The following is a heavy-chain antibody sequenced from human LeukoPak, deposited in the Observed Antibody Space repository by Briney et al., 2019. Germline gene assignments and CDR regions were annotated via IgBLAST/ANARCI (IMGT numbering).Heavy chain of an antibody. CDR3: ARGTFGHFDY. CDR2: IYYSGST. CDR1: GGSISSHY. V-gene: IGHV4-59*11. Sequence: SETLSLTCTVSGGSISSHYWSWIRQPPGKGLEWIGYIYYSGSTNYNPSLKSRVTISVDASKNQFSLKLSSVTAADTAVYYCARGTFGHFDYWGQGTLVTVSS. J-gene: IGHJ4*02. D-gene: IGHD3-10*01.